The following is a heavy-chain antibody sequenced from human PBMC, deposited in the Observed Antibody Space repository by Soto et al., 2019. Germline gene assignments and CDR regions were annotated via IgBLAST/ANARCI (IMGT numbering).Heavy chain of an antibody. Sequence: EVQLLESGGGLAQPGESLGLSCAASGFAFSTYAMNWVRQIPGKGLEWVASISDSGSKTYYADSVTGRVTIYRDNSMNTVSLQMNNLRAEDTAVYYCVKKKGPTDSDLQYFFDSWGQGRLVTVSS. D-gene: IGHD4-17*01. CDR3: VKKKGPTDSDLQYFFDS. CDR2: ISDSGSKT. CDR1: GFAFSTYA. V-gene: IGHV3-23*01. J-gene: IGHJ4*02.